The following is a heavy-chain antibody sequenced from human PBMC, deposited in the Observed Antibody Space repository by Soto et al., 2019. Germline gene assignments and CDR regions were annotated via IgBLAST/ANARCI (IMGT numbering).Heavy chain of an antibody. V-gene: IGHV1-8*01. Sequence: QVQLVQSGAEVKKPGASVKVSCKASGYTFTSYDINWVRQATGQGLEWMGWMNPISGNTGYAQEFQGRVTMTRNTSISTAYMELSSPRSEDTAVYYCTRAMIAAAGTSYGLAVWGQGTTVTVS. CDR3: TRAMIAAAGTSYGLAV. CDR1: GYTFTSYD. CDR2: MNPISGNT. D-gene: IGHD6-13*01. J-gene: IGHJ6*02.